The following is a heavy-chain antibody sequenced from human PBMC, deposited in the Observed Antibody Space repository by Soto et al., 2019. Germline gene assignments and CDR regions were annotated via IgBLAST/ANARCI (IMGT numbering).Heavy chain of an antibody. CDR2: INHSGST. D-gene: IGHD3-9*01. CDR3: ARGRHILTGYYRDLNYGMDV. CDR1: GSSISSSSYY. Sequence: SETLSLTCTVSGSSISSSSYYWGWIRQPPGKGLEWIGEINHSGSTNHNPSLKSRVTISVDTSKNQFSLKLSSVTAADTAVYYCARGRHILTGYYRDLNYGMDVWGQGTKVTVSS. J-gene: IGHJ6*02. V-gene: IGHV4-39*07.